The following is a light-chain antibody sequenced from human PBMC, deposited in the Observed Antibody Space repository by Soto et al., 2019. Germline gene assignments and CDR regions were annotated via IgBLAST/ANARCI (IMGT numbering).Light chain of an antibody. CDR1: SSNIGTNT. CDR3: AAWDVSLVV. V-gene: IGLV1-44*01. J-gene: IGLJ2*01. Sequence: QSVLTQPPSASGTPGQRVTISCSGSSSNIGTNTVTWYQQLPGAAPKLLIYGDNQRASGVPDRFSGSKSGTSASLAISGLQSEDEADYYCAAWDVSLVVFGGGTKLTVL. CDR2: GDN.